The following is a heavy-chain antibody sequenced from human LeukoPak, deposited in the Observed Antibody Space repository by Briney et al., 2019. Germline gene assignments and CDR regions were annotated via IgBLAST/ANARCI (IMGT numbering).Heavy chain of an antibody. CDR3: ARHNSYSTIFDY. CDR1: SGSISSYY. CDR2: IYYSGST. Sequence: SETLSLTCTVSSGSISSYYWSWIRQPPGKGLEWIGYIYYSGSTNYNPSLKSRVTISVDTSKNQFSLKLSSVTAADTAVYYCARHNSYSTIFDYWGQGTLVTVSS. D-gene: IGHD6-13*01. J-gene: IGHJ4*02. V-gene: IGHV4-59*08.